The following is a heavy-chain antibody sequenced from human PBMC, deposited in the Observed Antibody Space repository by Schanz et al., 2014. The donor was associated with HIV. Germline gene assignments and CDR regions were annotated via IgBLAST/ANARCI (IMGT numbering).Heavy chain of an antibody. Sequence: QVQLVESGGGVVRPGRSLRLSCAASGFSFSNYGMHWVRQAPGKGLEWVAVLSYDGINKYFADSEKGRFTISRDNSKNSLYLVIKSLRAEDAAVYYCAKDRNYYESKYRGKGNYYYYYGMDVWGQGTTVTVSS. CDR3: AKDRNYYESKYRGKGNYYYYYGMDV. J-gene: IGHJ6*02. D-gene: IGHD3-22*01. CDR1: GFSFSNYG. V-gene: IGHV3-30*18. CDR2: LSYDGINK.